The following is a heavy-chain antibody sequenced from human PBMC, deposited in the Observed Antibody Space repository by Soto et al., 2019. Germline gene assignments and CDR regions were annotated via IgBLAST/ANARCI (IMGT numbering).Heavy chain of an antibody. CDR1: GFTFSSYG. CDR2: ISYDGSNK. J-gene: IGHJ5*02. Sequence: HPGGSLRLSCAASGFTFSSYGMHWVRQAPGKGLEWVAVISYDGSNKYYADSVKGRFTISRDNSKNTLYLQMNSLRAEDTAVYYCARAFLRSAGWFDPWGQGTLVTVSS. D-gene: IGHD3-16*01. CDR3: ARAFLRSAGWFDP. V-gene: IGHV3-30*03.